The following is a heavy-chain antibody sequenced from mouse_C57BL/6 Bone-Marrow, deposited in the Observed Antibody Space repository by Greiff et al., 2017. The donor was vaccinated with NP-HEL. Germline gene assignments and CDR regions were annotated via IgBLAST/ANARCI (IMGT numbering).Heavy chain of an antibody. D-gene: IGHD1-1*01. J-gene: IGHJ4*01. CDR1: GFSLTSYG. Sequence: VQRVESGPGLVQPSQSLSITCTVSGFSLTSYGVHWVRQSPGKGLEWLGVIWSGGSTDYNAAFISRLSISKDNSKSQVFFKMNSLQADDTAIYYCARKIYYYGSSYEGYAMDYWGQGTSVTVSS. CDR3: ARKIYYYGSSYEGYAMDY. V-gene: IGHV2-2*01. CDR2: IWSGGST.